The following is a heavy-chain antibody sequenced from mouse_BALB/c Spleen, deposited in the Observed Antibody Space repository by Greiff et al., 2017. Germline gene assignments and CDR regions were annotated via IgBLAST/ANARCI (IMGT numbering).Heavy chain of an antibody. V-gene: IGHV14-3*02. J-gene: IGHJ3*01. CDR3: ASPYDGYGAWFAY. CDR1: GFNIKDTY. D-gene: IGHD2-3*01. Sequence: VQLQQSGAELVKPGASVKLSCTASGFNIKDTYMHWVKQRPEQGLEWIGRIDPANGNTKYDPKFQGKATITADTSSNTAYLQLSSLTSEDTAVYYCASPYDGYGAWFAYWGQGTLVTVSA. CDR2: IDPANGNT.